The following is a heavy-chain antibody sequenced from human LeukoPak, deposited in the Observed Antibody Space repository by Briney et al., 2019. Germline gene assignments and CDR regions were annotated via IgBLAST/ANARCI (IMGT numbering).Heavy chain of an antibody. D-gene: IGHD6-19*01. J-gene: IGHJ1*01. CDR3: AKGEAVAGEFQH. CDR2: IYSGGST. V-gene: IGHV3-53*01. Sequence: PGGSLRLSCAASRFTVSSKYMSWVRQAPGKGLEWVSVIYSGGSTYYADSVKGRFTISRDNSKNTLYLQRNSLRAEDTAVYYCAKGEAVAGEFQHWGQGTLVTVSS. CDR1: RFTVSSKY.